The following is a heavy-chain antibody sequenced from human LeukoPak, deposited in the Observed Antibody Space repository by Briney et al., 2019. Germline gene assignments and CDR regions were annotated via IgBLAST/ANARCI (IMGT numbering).Heavy chain of an antibody. J-gene: IGHJ4*02. CDR3: AKTATVVIQYYFDY. CDR1: GFTFSDYY. V-gene: IGHV3-11*01. Sequence: GGSLRLSCAASGFTFSDYYMSWIRQAPGKGLEWVSYISSSGSTIYYADSVKGRFTISRDNAKNSLYLQMNSLRAEDTAVYCCAKTATVVIQYYFDYWGQGTLVTVSS. D-gene: IGHD4-23*01. CDR2: ISSSGSTI.